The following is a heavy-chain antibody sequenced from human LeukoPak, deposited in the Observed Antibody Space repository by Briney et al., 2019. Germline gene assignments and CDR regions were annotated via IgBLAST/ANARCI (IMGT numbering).Heavy chain of an antibody. D-gene: IGHD6-13*01. V-gene: IGHV4-34*01. CDR3: ATIAAAGTVG. CDR2: INHSGST. CDR1: GGSFSDYY. Sequence: SETLSFTCAVYGGSFSDYYWSWIRQPPEMGLECIGEINHSGSTNYNPSLKSRVSMSVDRSKNQFSLKLSSVTAADTAIYYYATIAAAGTVGWGQGTPVTVSS. J-gene: IGHJ4*02.